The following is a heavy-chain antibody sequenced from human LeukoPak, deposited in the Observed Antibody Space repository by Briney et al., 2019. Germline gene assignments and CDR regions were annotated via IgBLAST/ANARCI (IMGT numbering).Heavy chain of an antibody. CDR2: IYYTGST. J-gene: IGHJ4*02. V-gene: IGHV4-39*07. CDR1: GASINSRTYY. D-gene: IGHD5-12*01. CDR3: ARGDSGYAIDY. Sequence: IPSETLSLTCTVSGASINSRTYYWAWIRQPPGKGLEWIGNIYYTGSTYYNPSLNSRVTISVDTSENRFSLKLTSVTAADTAVYYCARGDSGYAIDYWGQGTLVTVSS.